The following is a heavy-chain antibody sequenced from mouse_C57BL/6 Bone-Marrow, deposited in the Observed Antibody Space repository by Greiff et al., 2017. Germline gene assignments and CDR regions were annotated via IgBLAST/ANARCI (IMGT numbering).Heavy chain of an antibody. CDR1: GYSFTDYN. Sequence: VQLQQSGPELVKPGASVKISCKASGYSFTDYNMNWVKQSNGKSLEWIGVINPNYGTTSYNQKFKGKATLTVDKSSSTAYMQLNSLTSEDSAVYYCARSPFITTVVATWDWYFEVWGTGTTVTVSS. V-gene: IGHV1-39*01. D-gene: IGHD1-1*01. CDR3: ARSPFITTVVATWDWYFEV. J-gene: IGHJ1*03. CDR2: INPNYGTT.